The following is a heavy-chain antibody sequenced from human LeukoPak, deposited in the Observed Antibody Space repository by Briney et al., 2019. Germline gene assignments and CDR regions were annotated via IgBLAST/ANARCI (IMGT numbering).Heavy chain of an antibody. D-gene: IGHD6-13*01. CDR1: GGTFSSYA. CDR3: ARDDRVSALDI. V-gene: IGHV1-69*04. J-gene: IGHJ3*02. Sequence: GSSVKVSCKASGGTFSSYAISWVRQAPGQGLEWMGRIIPILGIANYAQKFQGRVTITADKSTSTAYMELSSLRSEDTAVYYCARDDRVSALDIWGQGTMVTVSS. CDR2: IIPILGIA.